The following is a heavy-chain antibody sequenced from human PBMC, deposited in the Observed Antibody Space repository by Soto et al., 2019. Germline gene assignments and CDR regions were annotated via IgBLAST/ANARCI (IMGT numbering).Heavy chain of an antibody. J-gene: IGHJ4*02. D-gene: IGHD2-2*02. CDR2: INAGNGNT. V-gene: IGHV1-3*01. CDR3: ASSLPVTAAIGY. CDR1: GYTFTSYA. Sequence: QVQLVQSGAEVKKPGASVKVSCKASGYTFTSYAMHWVRQAPGQRLEWMGWINAGNGNTKYSQKFQGRVTITRDTTASTGYMELSSLRSEGTGVYYCASSLPVTAAIGYWGPGTLVTVSS.